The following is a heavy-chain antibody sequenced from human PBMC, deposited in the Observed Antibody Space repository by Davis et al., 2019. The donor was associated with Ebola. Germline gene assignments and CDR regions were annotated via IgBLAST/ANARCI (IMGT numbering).Heavy chain of an antibody. Sequence: PSETLSLTCAVYGGSFSGYYWSWIRQPPGKGLEWIGEINHSGSTNYNPSLKSRVTISVDTSKNQFSLKLSSVTAADTAVYYCARGRVTMVRGVINWFDPWGQGTLVTVSS. CDR3: ARGRVTMVRGVINWFDP. V-gene: IGHV4-34*01. CDR2: INHSGST. J-gene: IGHJ5*02. D-gene: IGHD3-10*01. CDR1: GGSFSGYY.